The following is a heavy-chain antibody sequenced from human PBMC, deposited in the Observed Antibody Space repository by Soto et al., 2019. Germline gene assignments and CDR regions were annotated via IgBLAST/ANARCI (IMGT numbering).Heavy chain of an antibody. Sequence: QVQLQESGPGLVKPSETLSLTCTVSGGSISSYYWSWIRQPPGKGLEWIGYIYYSGSTNYNPSLKSRVTISVDTSKNQFSLKLSSVTAADTAVYYCASAYSSSSVWFDPWCQGTLVTVSS. CDR2: IYYSGST. V-gene: IGHV4-59*01. J-gene: IGHJ5*02. CDR3: ASAYSSSSVWFDP. CDR1: GGSISSYY. D-gene: IGHD6-6*01.